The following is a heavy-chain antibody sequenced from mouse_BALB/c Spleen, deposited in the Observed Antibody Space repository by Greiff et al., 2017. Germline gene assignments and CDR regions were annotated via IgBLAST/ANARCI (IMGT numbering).Heavy chain of an antibody. J-gene: IGHJ4*01. CDR2: ISSGSSTI. D-gene: IGHD1-1*01. Sequence: EVKLMESGGGLVQPGGSRKLSCAASGFTFSSFGMHWVRQAPEQGLEWVAYISSGSSTIYYADTVKGRFTISRDKPTNTLFLQMTSLRSEDTAMYYCARKAYYYGRYAMDHWGQGTSVTVSS. V-gene: IGHV5-17*02. CDR3: ARKAYYYGRYAMDH. CDR1: GFTFSSFG.